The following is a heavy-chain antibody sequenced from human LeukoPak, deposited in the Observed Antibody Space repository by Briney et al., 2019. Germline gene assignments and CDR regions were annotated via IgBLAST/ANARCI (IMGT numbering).Heavy chain of an antibody. CDR3: TRDGGSFCDFDY. D-gene: IGHD1-26*01. CDR2: INTDGRIT. Sequence: PGGSLGLSCVASGFSFRNYAIHWVRQAPGKGLEYVSAINTDGRITYYADSVKGRFTISRDNSKNTVYLQMGSLRGEDMAVYYCTRDGGSFCDFDYWGQGALVTVSS. V-gene: IGHV3-64*02. J-gene: IGHJ4*02. CDR1: GFSFRNYA.